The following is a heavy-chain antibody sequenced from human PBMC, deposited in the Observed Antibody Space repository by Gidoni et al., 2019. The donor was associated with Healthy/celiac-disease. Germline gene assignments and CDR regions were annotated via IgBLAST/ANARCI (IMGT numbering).Heavy chain of an antibody. CDR3: ARWGGVYSSSSISIDAFDI. D-gene: IGHD6-6*01. V-gene: IGHV3-33*01. J-gene: IGHJ3*02. CDR1: VFTFSSYG. CDR2: IGYDGSNK. Sequence: QVQLVESGGGVVQPGRSLRLSCAASVFTFSSYGMHWVRQAPGKGLEWVAVIGYDGSNKYYADSVKGRFTISRDNSKNTLYLQMNSLRAEDTAVYYCARWGGVYSSSSISIDAFDIWGQGTMVTVSS.